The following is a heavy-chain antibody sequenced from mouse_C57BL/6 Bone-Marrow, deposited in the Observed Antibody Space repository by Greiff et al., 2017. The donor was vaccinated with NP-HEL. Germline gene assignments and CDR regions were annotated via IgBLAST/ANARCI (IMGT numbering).Heavy chain of an antibody. Sequence: EVKLVESGPGLVKPSQSLSLTCSVTGYSITSGYYWNWIRQFPGNKLEWMGYISYDGSNNYNPSLKNRISITRDTSKNQFFLKLNSVTTEDTATYYCARGDYYGRPPFDYWGQGTTLTVSS. V-gene: IGHV3-6*01. J-gene: IGHJ2*01. D-gene: IGHD1-1*01. CDR1: GYSITSGYY. CDR2: ISYDGSN. CDR3: ARGDYYGRPPFDY.